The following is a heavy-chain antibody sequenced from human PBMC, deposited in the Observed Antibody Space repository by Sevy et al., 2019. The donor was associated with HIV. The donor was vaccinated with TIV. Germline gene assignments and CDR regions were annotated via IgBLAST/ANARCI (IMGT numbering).Heavy chain of an antibody. V-gene: IGHV1-3*01. CDR1: GYSFLYNA. D-gene: IGHD3-16*01. J-gene: IGHJ4*02. Sequence: ASVKVSCKASGYSFLYNAIHCVRQAPGQGLEWMGWINAGNGNTKYSENLKGRVTIFRDTSATTVYMQLSSLRSEDTAIYYCARELGRGKYLDYWGQGTLVTVSS. CDR2: INAGNGNT. CDR3: ARELGRGKYLDY.